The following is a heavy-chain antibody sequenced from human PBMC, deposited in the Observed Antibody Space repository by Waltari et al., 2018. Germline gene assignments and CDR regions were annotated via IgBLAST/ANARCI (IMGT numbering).Heavy chain of an antibody. CDR1: GGSISSSSYY. Sequence: QLQLQESGPGLVKPSETLSLTCTVSGGSISSSSYYWGWIRQPPGKGLEWIGSIYYSGSTYYSPSLKSRVTISVDTSKNQFSLKLSSVTAADTAVYYCARRGSYYPFDYWGQGTLVTVSS. V-gene: IGHV4-39*01. J-gene: IGHJ4*02. CDR3: ARRGSYYPFDY. CDR2: IYYSGST. D-gene: IGHD3-10*01.